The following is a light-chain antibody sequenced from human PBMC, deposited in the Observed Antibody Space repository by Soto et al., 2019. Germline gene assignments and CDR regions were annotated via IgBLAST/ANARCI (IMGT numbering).Light chain of an antibody. CDR1: SSNIGTNT. Sequence: QSVLTQPPSASGTPGQRVTISCSGSSSNIGTNTVNWHQQLPGTAPKLLIYSNNQRPSGAPDRFSGSKSGTSASLAISGLQSEDEADYYCGAWDDSLNGWVFGGGTQLTVL. J-gene: IGLJ3*02. V-gene: IGLV1-44*01. CDR2: SNN. CDR3: GAWDDSLNGWV.